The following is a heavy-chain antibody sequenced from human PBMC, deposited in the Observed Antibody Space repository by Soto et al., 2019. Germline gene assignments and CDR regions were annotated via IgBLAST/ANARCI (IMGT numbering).Heavy chain of an antibody. J-gene: IGHJ4*02. V-gene: IGHV4-38-2*01. D-gene: IGHD4-4*01. Sequence: PSETLSLTCDVSSFSIISGYSWGWVRLPPGKGLGWIGSIYHSGTTNYSPSLKSRVTISIDTSKNQFSLTLRSVTAADAAVYYCASCVSTACDPPLGLQFFDHWGQGSLVTVSS. CDR3: ASCVSTACDPPLGLQFFDH. CDR2: IYHSGTT. CDR1: SFSIISGYS.